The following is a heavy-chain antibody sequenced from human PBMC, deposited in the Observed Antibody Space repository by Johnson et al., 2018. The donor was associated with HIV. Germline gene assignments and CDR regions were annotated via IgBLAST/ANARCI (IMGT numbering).Heavy chain of an antibody. CDR3: ARVSKYYDSIRGAFYI. D-gene: IGHD3-22*01. CDR1: GFTFSNYG. J-gene: IGHJ3*02. CDR2: IWFDGNNK. Sequence: VQLVESGGGVVQPGRSLRLSCAASGFTFSNYGMHWVRQAPGTGLEWVAVIWFDGNNKHYSDSVQGRFTISRDNSNNILYLQMNSLRVEDTAVYYCARVSKYYDSIRGAFYIWGQGTMVTVSS. V-gene: IGHV3-33*01.